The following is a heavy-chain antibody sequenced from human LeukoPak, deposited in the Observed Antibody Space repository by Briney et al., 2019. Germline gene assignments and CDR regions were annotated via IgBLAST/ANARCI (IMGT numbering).Heavy chain of an antibody. J-gene: IGHJ4*02. CDR3: ARQIVATPGDYFDY. D-gene: IGHD5-12*01. Sequence: SETLSLTCTVSGGSISSYYWSWIRQPPGKGLEWIGYIYYSGSTNYNPSLKSRVTISVDTSKNQFSLKLSSVTAADTAVYYCARQIVATPGDYFDYWGQGTLVTVSS. CDR2: IYYSGST. V-gene: IGHV4-59*08. CDR1: GGSISSYY.